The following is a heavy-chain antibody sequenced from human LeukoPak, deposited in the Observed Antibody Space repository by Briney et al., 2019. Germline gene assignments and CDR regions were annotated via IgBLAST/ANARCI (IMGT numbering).Heavy chain of an antibody. CDR3: ATDSWSRDAFDI. CDR1: GGSFSIYY. J-gene: IGHJ3*02. CDR2: IYTSGST. V-gene: IGHV4-4*07. D-gene: IGHD3-22*01. Sequence: SETLSLTCTVSGGSFSIYYWSWIRQPAGKGLEWIGRIYTSGSTNYIPSLKSRVTMSVDTSKNQFSLKLSSVTAADTAVYYCATDSWSRDAFDIWGQGTMVTVSS.